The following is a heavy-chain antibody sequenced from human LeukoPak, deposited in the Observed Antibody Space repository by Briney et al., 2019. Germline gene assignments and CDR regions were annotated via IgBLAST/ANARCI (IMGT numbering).Heavy chain of an antibody. CDR3: ARAVRYYYDSSGYFNAFDI. CDR2: INWNGGST. CDR1: GFTFDDYG. J-gene: IGHJ3*02. D-gene: IGHD3-22*01. V-gene: IGHV3-20*04. Sequence: SGGSLRLSCAASGFTFDDYGMSWVRQAPGKGLEWVSGINWNGGSTGYADSVKGRFTISRDNAKNSLYLQMNSLRAEDTALYYCARAVRYYYDSSGYFNAFDIWGQGTMVTVSS.